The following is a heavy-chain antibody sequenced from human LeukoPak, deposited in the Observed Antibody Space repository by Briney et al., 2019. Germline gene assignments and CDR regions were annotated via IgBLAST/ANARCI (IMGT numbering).Heavy chain of an antibody. Sequence: ASVKVSCKASGYTFTSYAMHWVRQAPGQRLEWMGWINAGNGNTKYSQKFQGRVTITRDTSASTAYMELSSLRSEDTAVYYCARSYSYGSSLDYWGQGTLVTVSS. CDR1: GYTFTSYA. CDR2: INAGNGNT. J-gene: IGHJ4*02. CDR3: ARSYSYGSSLDY. D-gene: IGHD5-18*01. V-gene: IGHV1-3*01.